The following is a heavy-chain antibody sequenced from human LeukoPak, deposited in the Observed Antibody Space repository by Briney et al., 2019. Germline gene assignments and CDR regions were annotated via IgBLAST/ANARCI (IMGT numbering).Heavy chain of an antibody. V-gene: IGHV3-48*04. CDR2: ISSSSTK. Sequence: QSGGSLRLSCAASGFTFSTYSLNWVRQAPGKGLEWVAYISSSSTKYYTDSVKGRFTISRDNAKKSLILQMNSLRADDTAVYYCARDYAGDTSGLVLDYWGQGTLVTVSS. D-gene: IGHD3-22*01. CDR1: GFTFSTYS. J-gene: IGHJ4*02. CDR3: ARDYAGDTSGLVLDY.